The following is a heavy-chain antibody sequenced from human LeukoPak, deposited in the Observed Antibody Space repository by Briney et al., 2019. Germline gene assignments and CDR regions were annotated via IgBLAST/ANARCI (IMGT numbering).Heavy chain of an antibody. CDR2: IYPGDSDT. V-gene: IGHV5-51*01. Sequence: GESLKISCKGSGYSFTGYWIGWVRQMPGKGLEWMGIIYPGDSDTRYSPSFQGQVTISADKSIRIAYLQWSSLKASDTAMCYCARLSSPTTGFTYWGQGTLVTVSS. CDR3: ARLSSPTTGFTY. D-gene: IGHD2/OR15-2a*01. CDR1: GYSFTGYW. J-gene: IGHJ4*02.